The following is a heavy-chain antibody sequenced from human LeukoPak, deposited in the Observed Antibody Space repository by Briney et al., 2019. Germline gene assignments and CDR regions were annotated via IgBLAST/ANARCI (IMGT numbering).Heavy chain of an antibody. CDR2: IYHSGST. CDR3: ASITGTIG. J-gene: IGHJ4*02. CDR1: GYSISSGYY. V-gene: IGHV4-38-2*01. Sequence: SETLSLTCAVSGYSISSGYYWGGIRQPPGKGLEWIGSIYHSGSTYYNPSLKSRVTISVDTSKNQFSLKLSSVTAADTAVYYCASITGTIGWGQGTLVTVSS. D-gene: IGHD1-7*01.